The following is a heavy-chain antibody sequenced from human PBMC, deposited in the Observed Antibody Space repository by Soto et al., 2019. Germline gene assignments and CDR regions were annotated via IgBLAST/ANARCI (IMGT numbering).Heavy chain of an antibody. CDR1: GGTFSSYA. CDR3: ARGKGMEENYFYYGLDI. Sequence: SVKVSCKASGGTFSSYAISWVRQAPGQGLEWMGGIIPIFGTANYAQKFQGRVTITADESTSTAYMELSSLRSEDTAVYYCARGKGMEENYFYYGLDIWGQGTTVTVSS. CDR2: IIPIFGTA. J-gene: IGHJ6*02. V-gene: IGHV1-69*13. D-gene: IGHD1-1*01.